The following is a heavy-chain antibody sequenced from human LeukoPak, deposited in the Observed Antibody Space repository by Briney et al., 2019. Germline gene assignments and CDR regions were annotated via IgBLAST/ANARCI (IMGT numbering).Heavy chain of an antibody. CDR2: IIPIFGTA. J-gene: IGHJ5*02. CDR3: ARGHFSNYGYWFDP. V-gene: IGHV1-69*06. D-gene: IGHD4-11*01. Sequence: SVKVSCKASGGTFSSYAISWVRQAPGQGLEWMGGIIPIFGTANYAQKFQDRVTITADKSTSTAYMELSSLRSEDTAVYYCARGHFSNYGYWFDPWGQGTLVTVSS. CDR1: GGTFSSYA.